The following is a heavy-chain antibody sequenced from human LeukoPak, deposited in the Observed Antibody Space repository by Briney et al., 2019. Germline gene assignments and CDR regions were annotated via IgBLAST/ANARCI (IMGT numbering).Heavy chain of an antibody. CDR2: INEDGSEK. D-gene: IGHD4-23*01. CDR1: GFSFSNHW. CDR3: ARGITTVVTYDAFDI. J-gene: IGHJ3*02. Sequence: GGSLRLSCEASGFSFSNHWMSWVRQAPGKGLEWVANINEDGSEKNYVDSVKGRFTISRDNAKNSLYLQMNSLRAEDTAVYYCARGITTVVTYDAFDIWGQGTMVTVSS. V-gene: IGHV3-7*03.